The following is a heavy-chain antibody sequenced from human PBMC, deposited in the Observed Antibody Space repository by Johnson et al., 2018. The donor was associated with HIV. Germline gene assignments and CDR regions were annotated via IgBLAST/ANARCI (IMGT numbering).Heavy chain of an antibody. CDR3: AKVAVATAAGGVALDI. CDR1: GFTVSSNY. V-gene: IGHV3-66*01. CDR2: IYSGGST. Sequence: VQLVESGGGLVQPGGSLRLSCAASGFTVSSNYMSWVRQAPGKGLEWVSIIYSGGSTYYTDSVKGRFTISRDNSKNTLYLQMNSLRVEDTAVYYCAKVAVATAAGGVALDIWGPGTMVTVS. J-gene: IGHJ3*02. D-gene: IGHD2-8*02.